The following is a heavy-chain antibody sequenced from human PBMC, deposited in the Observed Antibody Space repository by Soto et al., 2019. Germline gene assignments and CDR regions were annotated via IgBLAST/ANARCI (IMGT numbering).Heavy chain of an antibody. CDR2: IYYSGNT. CDR3: ARALFHSIGGPL. CDR1: GGSIGSYY. D-gene: IGHD3-22*01. J-gene: IGHJ4*02. V-gene: IGHV4-59*01. Sequence: SETLSLTCTVSGGSIGSYYWSWVRQPPGKGLEWIGYIYYSGNTNHNPSLKSRVTISIDTSKNQFSLNLRSVTAADTAVYYCARALFHSIGGPLWGQGTLVTVSS.